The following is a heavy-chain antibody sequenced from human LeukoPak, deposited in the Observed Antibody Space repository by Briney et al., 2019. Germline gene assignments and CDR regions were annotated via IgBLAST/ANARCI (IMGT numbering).Heavy chain of an antibody. CDR3: ATLYIGVVVAATSAMIGDAFDI. V-gene: IGHV4-39*01. Sequence: SETLSLTCAVSGDSISISSYYWGWIRQPPGKGLEWIGSISYSGSTYNNPSLKSRVTISVDTSKNQSSLKLSSVTDADTVVYYCATLYIGVVVAATSAMIGDAFDIWGQGTMVTVSS. D-gene: IGHD2-15*01. CDR2: ISYSGST. J-gene: IGHJ3*02. CDR1: GDSISISSYY.